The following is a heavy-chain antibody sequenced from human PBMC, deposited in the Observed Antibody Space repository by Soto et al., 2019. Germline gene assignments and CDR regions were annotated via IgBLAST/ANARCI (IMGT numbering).Heavy chain of an antibody. J-gene: IGHJ5*02. V-gene: IGHV3-48*02. CDR2: ISSSSSTI. CDR1: GFTFSDYN. Sequence: EVQLVESGGGLVQPGGSLRLSCAASGFTFSDYNMNWVRQAPGKGLEWVSYISSSSSTIYYADSVKGRVTISRDNAKNSLNLQMSGPTDEDTAVYYCARDPPGEGGWYFNWFDPWGQGTLVTVSS. D-gene: IGHD6-19*01. CDR3: ARDPPGEGGWYFNWFDP.